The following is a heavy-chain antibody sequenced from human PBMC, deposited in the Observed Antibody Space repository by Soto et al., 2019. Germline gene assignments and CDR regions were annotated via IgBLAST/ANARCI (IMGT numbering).Heavy chain of an antibody. CDR3: ARGGDWFDP. Sequence: QVQLQESGPRLVKPSQTLSLTCTVSSGSISSGGYYWSWIRQHPGKGLEWIGYIYYSGTSNYNPSLKSRVIISVDTSNNQFSLKLSSVTAADTAVYYCARGGDWFDPWGQGTLVTVSS. V-gene: IGHV4-31*03. CDR2: IYYSGTS. CDR1: SGSISSGGYY. J-gene: IGHJ5*02.